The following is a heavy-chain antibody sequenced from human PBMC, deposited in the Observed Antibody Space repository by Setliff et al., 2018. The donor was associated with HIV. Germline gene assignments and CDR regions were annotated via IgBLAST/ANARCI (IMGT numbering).Heavy chain of an antibody. V-gene: IGHV4-39*01. CDR3: ARQNSGWGVGLFYFDY. J-gene: IGHJ4*02. Sequence: SETLSLTCSVSGGSISSSSDYWVWIRQPPGKGLEWIGSIYYSGSVYYNPSLQSRVTIPVDTPSNQFSLKLSSVTAADTALYYCARQNSGWGVGLFYFDYWGQGTLVTVSS. CDR2: IYYSGSV. D-gene: IGHD6-19*01. CDR1: GGSISSSSDY.